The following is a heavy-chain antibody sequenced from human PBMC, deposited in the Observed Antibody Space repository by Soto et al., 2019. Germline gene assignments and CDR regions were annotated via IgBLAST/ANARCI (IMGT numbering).Heavy chain of an antibody. V-gene: IGHV3-15*07. CDR2: VKSKNDGGTT. D-gene: IGHD3-22*01. Sequence: GGALRVSCAASGFTFSNAWINWGRRAPGKGLEWVGRVKSKNDGGTTDFAAPVKGRFAISRDDSKNMVYLEMNSLQTEDTAIYYCTTDSYITSIIVRFDYWGHGTLVTVSS. CDR3: TTDSYITSIIVRFDY. J-gene: IGHJ4*01. CDR1: GFTFSNAW.